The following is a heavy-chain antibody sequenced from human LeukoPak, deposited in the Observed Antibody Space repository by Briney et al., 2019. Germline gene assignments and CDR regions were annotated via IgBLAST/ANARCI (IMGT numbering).Heavy chain of an antibody. J-gene: IGHJ5*02. Sequence: SETLSLTCAVYGGSFSGYYWSWIRQPAGKGLEWIGRMSSSGISTYSPSLKSRVTISIDTSRNQFSMNLNSVTAADTAVYYCAKGAGPPWFDPWGQGTLVTVSS. CDR3: AKGAGPPWFDP. D-gene: IGHD6-19*01. V-gene: IGHV4-59*10. CDR2: MSSSGIS. CDR1: GGSFSGYY.